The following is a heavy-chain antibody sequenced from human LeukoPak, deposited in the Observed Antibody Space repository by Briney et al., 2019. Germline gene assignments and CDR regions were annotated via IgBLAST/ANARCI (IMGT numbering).Heavy chain of an antibody. CDR2: IYYSGST. D-gene: IGHD3-10*01. CDR3: ARHTPGFSGSFTLYYFDY. CDR1: GGSISSSSYY. Sequence: SSETLSLTCTVSGGSISSSSYYWGWIRQPPGKGLEWIGSIYYSGSTYYNPSLKSRVTISVDTSKNQFSLKLSSVTAADTAVYYCARHTPGFSGSFTLYYFDYWGQGTLVTVSS. J-gene: IGHJ4*02. V-gene: IGHV4-39*01.